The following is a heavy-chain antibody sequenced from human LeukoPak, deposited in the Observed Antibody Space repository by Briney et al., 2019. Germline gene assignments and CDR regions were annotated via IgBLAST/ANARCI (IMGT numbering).Heavy chain of an antibody. Sequence: PSETLSLTCTVSGGSISSSSYYWGWIRQPPGKGLEWIGSIYYSGSTYYNPSLKSRVTISVDTSKNQFSLKLSSVTAADTAVYYCARAGSWQPLYYFDYWGQGTLVTVSS. CDR3: ARAGSWQPLYYFDY. CDR1: GGSISSSSYY. D-gene: IGHD6-13*01. J-gene: IGHJ4*02. CDR2: IYYSGST. V-gene: IGHV4-39*07.